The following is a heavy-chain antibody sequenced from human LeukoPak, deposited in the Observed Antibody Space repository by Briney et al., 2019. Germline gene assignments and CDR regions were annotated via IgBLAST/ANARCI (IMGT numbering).Heavy chain of an antibody. CDR3: AKPHSYDSSGYYYRGADY. Sequence: PGGSLRLSCAASGYTFSRYAMSWVRQATGRGVEGVSAISGSGGGTYYAESVKGRFSISRDNSKNTLYLQMNSLRAEDKAVYYCAKPHSYDSSGYYYRGADYWGQGTLVTVSS. CDR1: GYTFSRYA. V-gene: IGHV3-23*01. D-gene: IGHD3-22*01. J-gene: IGHJ4*02. CDR2: ISGSGGGT.